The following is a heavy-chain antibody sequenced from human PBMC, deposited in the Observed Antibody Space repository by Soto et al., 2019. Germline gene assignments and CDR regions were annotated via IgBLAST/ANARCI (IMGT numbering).Heavy chain of an antibody. D-gene: IGHD6-13*01. CDR3: ASLLHAAADPDGNDYYYYGMDV. CDR2: INPSGGST. CDR1: GYTFTSYD. V-gene: IGHV1-46*01. J-gene: IGHJ6*02. Sequence: ASVKVACKASGYTFTSYDMHWVRQAPGQGLEWMGIINPSGGSTSYAQKFQGRVTMTRDTSTSTVYMELSSLRSEDTAVYYCASLLHAAADPDGNDYYYYGMDVWGQGTTVTVSS.